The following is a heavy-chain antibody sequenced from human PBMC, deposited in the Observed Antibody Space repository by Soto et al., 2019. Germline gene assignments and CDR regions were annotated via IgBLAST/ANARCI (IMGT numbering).Heavy chain of an antibody. J-gene: IGHJ6*02. D-gene: IGHD1-1*01. CDR2: SNPNSGDP. CDR3: AREHIRGTERDYYYDGMDV. V-gene: IGHV1-2*02. CDR1: GYTFTDYY. Sequence: GASVKVCCKASGYTFTDYYILWVRHDPGQGFEWMGWSNPNSGDPNYAQKFQGRYTTTRATNTITAYIHLSRLRSDDKAVYYCAREHIRGTERDYYYDGMDVWGQGTTVTVSS.